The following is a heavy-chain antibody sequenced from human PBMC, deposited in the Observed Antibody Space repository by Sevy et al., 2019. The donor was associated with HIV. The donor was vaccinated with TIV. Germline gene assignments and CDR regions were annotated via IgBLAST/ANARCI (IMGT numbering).Heavy chain of an antibody. CDR2: IKSKTDGGTT. D-gene: IGHD4-17*01. CDR1: GFTFSNAW. Sequence: GSLRLSCAASGFTFSNAWMSWVRQAPGKGLEWVGRIKSKTDGGTTDYAAPVKGRFTISRDDSKNTLYLQMNSLKTVETAVYYCTTDLPTGMTTVTVDYWGQGTLVTVSS. CDR3: TTDLPTGMTTVTVDY. J-gene: IGHJ4*02. V-gene: IGHV3-15*01.